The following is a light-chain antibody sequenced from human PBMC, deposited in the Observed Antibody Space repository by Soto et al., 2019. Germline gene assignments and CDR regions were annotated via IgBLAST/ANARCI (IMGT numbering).Light chain of an antibody. J-gene: IGLJ2*01. V-gene: IGLV1-40*01. Sequence: QSVLTQPPSVSGAPGQRVTISCTGSSSNIGAGYDVHWYQQLPGTAPKLLIYGNSNRPSGVPDRFSGSKSGTSASLAITGLQAEDEADYDCQSYDSSLSVSVFGGDIKLTVL. CDR1: SSNIGAGYD. CDR2: GNS. CDR3: QSYDSSLSVSV.